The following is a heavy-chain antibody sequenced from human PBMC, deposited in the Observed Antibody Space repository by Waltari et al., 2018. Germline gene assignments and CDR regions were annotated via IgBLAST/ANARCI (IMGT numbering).Heavy chain of an antibody. V-gene: IGHV3-53*01. D-gene: IGHD6-19*01. J-gene: IGHJ4*02. CDR2: IYSGGST. Sequence: EVQLVESGGGLIQPGGSLRLSCAASGFLVSSNYLSWVRPGPGRGLVLVLLIYSGGSTYNSDSVKGRFTISRDNSKNTLYLQMDSLSVEDTAVYYCARWQQWPVRAFDYWGQGTLATVSS. CDR3: ARWQQWPVRAFDY. CDR1: GFLVSSNY.